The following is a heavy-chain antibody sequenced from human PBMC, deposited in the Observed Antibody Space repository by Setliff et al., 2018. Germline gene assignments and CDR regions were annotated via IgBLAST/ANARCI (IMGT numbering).Heavy chain of an antibody. J-gene: IGHJ6*02. Sequence: PSETLSLTCTVSGASLSSGSYYWSWIRQSAGKGLEWIGRIYTSGATTYSPSLKSRVSISADTSKNLFSLRLKSVTAADTAVYYCAKEYVVNSFVCNSHQHYGLDVWGQGTTVTVSS. CDR2: IYTSGAT. D-gene: IGHD2-21*01. CDR3: AKEYVVNSFVCNSHQHYGLDV. CDR1: GASLSSGSYY. V-gene: IGHV4-61*02.